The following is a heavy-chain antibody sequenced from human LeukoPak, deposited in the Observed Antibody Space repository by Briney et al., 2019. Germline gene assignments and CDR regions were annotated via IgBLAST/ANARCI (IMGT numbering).Heavy chain of an antibody. CDR2: INTNTGNP. CDR1: GGTFSSYE. J-gene: IGHJ4*02. Sequence: GASVKVSCKASGGTFSSYEISWVRQAPGQGLEWMGWINTNTGNPTYAQGFTGRFVFSLDTSVSTAYLQISSLKAEDTAVYYCAREPTIAAAFFDYWGQGTLVTVSS. V-gene: IGHV7-4-1*02. D-gene: IGHD6-13*01. CDR3: AREPTIAAAFFDY.